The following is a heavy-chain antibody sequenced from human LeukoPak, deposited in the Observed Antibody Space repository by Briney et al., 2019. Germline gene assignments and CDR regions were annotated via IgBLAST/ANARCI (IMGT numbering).Heavy chain of an antibody. CDR2: IYHRGST. CDR3: ARFRAAAGIFPRPGRLYFDY. Sequence: PSETLSLTCTVSDGSISSYYWSWIRQPPGKGLEWIGYIYHRGSTNYNPSLKSRVTISVDTSKNQFSLKLSSVTAADTAVYYCARFRAAAGIFPRPGRLYFDYWGQGTLVTVSS. D-gene: IGHD6-13*01. J-gene: IGHJ4*02. V-gene: IGHV4-59*12. CDR1: DGSISSYY.